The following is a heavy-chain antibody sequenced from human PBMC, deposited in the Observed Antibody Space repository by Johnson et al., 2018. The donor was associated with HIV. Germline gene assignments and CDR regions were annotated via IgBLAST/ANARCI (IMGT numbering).Heavy chain of an antibody. V-gene: IGHV3-30*02. CDR2: IRYDGDIT. CDR3: AKGHSSGYPKDAFDI. D-gene: IGHD3-22*01. Sequence: QVQLMESGGGVVQPGGSLRLSCAASGFTFSNYGMHWVRQAPGKGLEWVACIRYDGDITYYGDSVKGRFTISRDNSKNTRYLQMNSLRTEDTAMYYCAKGHSSGYPKDAFDIWGRGTIVTVSS. J-gene: IGHJ3*02. CDR1: GFTFSNYG.